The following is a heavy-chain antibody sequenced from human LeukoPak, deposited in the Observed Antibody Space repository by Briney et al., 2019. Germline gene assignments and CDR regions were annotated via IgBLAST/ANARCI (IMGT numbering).Heavy chain of an antibody. CDR1: GFTFSNSW. V-gene: IGHV3-74*01. D-gene: IGHD1-26*01. Sequence: GGSLRLSCAGSGFTFSNSWVHWVRQAPGKGLVWVSLVNEDGSRTDYADFVQGRFSISRDNAKNRLYLQMNSLTVEDTAVYYCARSMSGRYDFWGQGTLVTVSS. CDR2: VNEDGSRT. CDR3: ARSMSGRYDF. J-gene: IGHJ4*02.